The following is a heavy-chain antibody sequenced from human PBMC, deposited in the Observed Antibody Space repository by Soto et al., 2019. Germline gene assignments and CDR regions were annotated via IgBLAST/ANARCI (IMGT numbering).Heavy chain of an antibody. J-gene: IGHJ6*03. V-gene: IGHV4-34*01. CDR3: ARALGLYGSSQGAYYCYYMDV. D-gene: IGHD6-6*01. Sequence: QVQLQQWGAGLLKASETLSLTCAVYDGSLSGYFWSCIRQPPGKGLEWIGEINPSGSTNYSPSLKSRVTISGDTSKNQFSLKLRSVTAADTAVYYCARALGLYGSSQGAYYCYYMDVWGKGTTVTVSS. CDR2: INPSGST. CDR1: DGSLSGYF.